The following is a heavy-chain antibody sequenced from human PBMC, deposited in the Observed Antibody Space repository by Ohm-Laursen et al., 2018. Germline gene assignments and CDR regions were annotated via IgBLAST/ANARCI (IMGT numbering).Heavy chain of an antibody. Sequence: SETLSLTCAVSGGSISGHYWTWIRQPAGKGLDWIGRIYSRGNTDYNPSLKSRVTISLDKSKNQFSLKLSSVTAADTAVYYCARELAYYDSSGLDAFDIWGQGTMVTVSS. V-gene: IGHV4-4*07. D-gene: IGHD3-22*01. CDR3: ARELAYYDSSGLDAFDI. CDR1: GGSISGHY. J-gene: IGHJ3*02. CDR2: IYSRGNT.